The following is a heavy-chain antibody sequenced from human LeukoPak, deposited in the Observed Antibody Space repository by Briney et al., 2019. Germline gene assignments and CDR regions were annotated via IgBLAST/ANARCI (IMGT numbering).Heavy chain of an antibody. J-gene: IGHJ4*02. V-gene: IGHV3-53*01. D-gene: IGHD6-19*01. CDR2: IYSGGGT. CDR3: AKEAYSSAWYVDY. CDR1: GFTVSSNY. Sequence: GGSLRLSCAASGFTVSSNYMSWVRQAPGKGLEWVSVIYSGGGTYYADSVKGRFTISRDSSKNTLYLQMNSLRAEDTAVYYCAKEAYSSAWYVDYWGQGTLVTVSS.